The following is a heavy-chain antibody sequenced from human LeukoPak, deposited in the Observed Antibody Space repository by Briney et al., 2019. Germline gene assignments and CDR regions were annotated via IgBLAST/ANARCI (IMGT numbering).Heavy chain of an antibody. J-gene: IGHJ3*02. V-gene: IGHV4-59*08. CDR1: GGSISGYY. CDR2: IHYTGTT. Sequence: SETLSLTCTVSGGSISGYYWSWIRQAPGKGLEWIGYIHYTGTTNYNPSLKSRVTIEVDTSKNQFFLWLTSVTAADTVVYYCARPYGSGWYAAFHIWGQGTMITVSS. D-gene: IGHD6-19*01. CDR3: ARPYGSGWYAAFHI.